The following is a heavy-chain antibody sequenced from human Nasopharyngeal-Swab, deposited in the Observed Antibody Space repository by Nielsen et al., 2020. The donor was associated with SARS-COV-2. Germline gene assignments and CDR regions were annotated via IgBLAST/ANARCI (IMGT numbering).Heavy chain of an antibody. D-gene: IGHD2-2*02. J-gene: IGHJ3*02. CDR3: ASQGSDIVVVPAAIGAFDI. CDR1: GGSISSSNW. Sequence: GSLRLSCAVSGGSISSSNWWSWVRQPPGKGLEWIGEIYHSGSTNYNPSLKSRVTISVDTSKNQFSLKLSSVTAADTAVYYCASQGSDIVVVPAAIGAFDIWGQGTMVTVSS. V-gene: IGHV4-4*02. CDR2: IYHSGST.